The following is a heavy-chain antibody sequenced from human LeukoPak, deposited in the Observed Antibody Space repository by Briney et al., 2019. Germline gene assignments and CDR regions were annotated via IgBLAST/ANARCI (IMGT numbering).Heavy chain of an antibody. J-gene: IGHJ4*02. CDR2: INPNSGGT. CDR1: GYTFTGYY. Sequence: ASVKVSCKASGYTFTGYYMHWVRQAPGQGLEWMGWINPNSGGTNYAQKFQGSVTMTRDTSISTAYMELSRLRSDDTAVYYCAREWLVGMYYFDYWGQGTLVTVSS. D-gene: IGHD6-19*01. V-gene: IGHV1-2*04. CDR3: AREWLVGMYYFDY.